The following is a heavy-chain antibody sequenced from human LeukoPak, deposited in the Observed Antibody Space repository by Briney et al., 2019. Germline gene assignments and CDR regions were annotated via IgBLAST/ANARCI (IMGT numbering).Heavy chain of an antibody. CDR1: GYTFTKHG. CDR3: ARDHDPNTSWSPFDY. V-gene: IGHV1-18*01. CDR2: ISGYNGNT. J-gene: IGHJ4*02. D-gene: IGHD2-2*01. Sequence: ASVKVSCKASGYTFTKHGIHWVRQAPGKGLEWMGWISGYNGNTNYAQKFQGRVTMTTDTSTSTAYVELRSLRSDDTAVYYCARDHDPNTSWSPFDYWGQGTLVTVSS.